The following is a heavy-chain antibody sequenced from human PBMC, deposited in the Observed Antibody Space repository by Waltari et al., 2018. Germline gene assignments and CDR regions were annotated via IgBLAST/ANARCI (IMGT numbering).Heavy chain of an antibody. Sequence: QVQLQESGPGLVKPSETLSLTRTVPGYSISSGYYWGWIRQPPGKGLEWIGSIYHSGSTYYSPSLKSRVTISVDTSKNQFSLKLSSVTAADTAVYYCARALSGGDRPSWFDPWGQGTLVTVSS. J-gene: IGHJ5*02. CDR2: IYHSGST. CDR3: ARALSGGDRPSWFDP. CDR1: GYSISSGYY. D-gene: IGHD3-10*01. V-gene: IGHV4-38-2*02.